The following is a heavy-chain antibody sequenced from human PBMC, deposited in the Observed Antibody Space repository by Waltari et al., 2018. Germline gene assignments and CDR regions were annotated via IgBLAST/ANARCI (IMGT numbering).Heavy chain of an antibody. CDR3: TRSPGFGP. Sequence: EVQLVESGGGLVQPGGSLKLSCAASGFIFSGSPIHGVRQASGKGLEWVGRIGNQGNTYATVYTESVKGRFTISRDDSKNTAYLQMNSLKIEDTAFYYCTRSPGFGPWGQGTLVTVSS. V-gene: IGHV3-73*02. CDR2: IGNQGNTYAT. CDR1: GFIFSGSP. J-gene: IGHJ5*02.